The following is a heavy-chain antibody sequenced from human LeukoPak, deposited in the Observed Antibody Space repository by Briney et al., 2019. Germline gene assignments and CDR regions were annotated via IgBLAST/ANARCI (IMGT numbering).Heavy chain of an antibody. CDR3: ARGIDY. CDR1: GGSFSGYY. Sequence: SETLSLTCAVYGGSFSGYYWSWIRQPPGKGLEWIGEIDHSGGTKYSPSLKSRVTISVDTSESQFSLKLNSVTAADTAVYYCARGIDYWGQGTLVTVSS. V-gene: IGHV4-34*01. CDR2: IDHSGGT. J-gene: IGHJ4*02.